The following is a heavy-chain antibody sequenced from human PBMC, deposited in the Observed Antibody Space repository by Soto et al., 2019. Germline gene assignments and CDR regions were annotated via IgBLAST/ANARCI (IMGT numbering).Heavy chain of an antibody. CDR2: ISGSGGST. D-gene: IGHD3-10*01. V-gene: IGHV3-23*01. CDR3: AKAPYYYGSGSYQRGGVYYFDY. CDR1: GFTFSSYA. Sequence: GGSLRLSCAASGFTFSSYAMSWVRQAPGKGLEWVSAISGSGGSTYYADSVKGRFTISRDNSKNTLYLQMNSLGAEDTAVYYCAKAPYYYGSGSYQRGGVYYFDYWGQGTLVTVSS. J-gene: IGHJ4*02.